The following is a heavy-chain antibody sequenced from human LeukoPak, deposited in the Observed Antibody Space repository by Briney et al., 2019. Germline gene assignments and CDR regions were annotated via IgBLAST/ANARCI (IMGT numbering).Heavy chain of an antibody. J-gene: IGHJ4*02. CDR1: GFTFSSYA. V-gene: IGHV3-48*04. CDR2: ISSSGSTI. Sequence: GGSLRLSCAASGFTFSSYAMTWVRQAPGKGLEWVSYISSSGSTIYYADSVKGRFTISRDNAKNSLYLQMNSLRAEDTAVYYCARVRKQWLVFSYWGQGTLVTVSS. D-gene: IGHD6-19*01. CDR3: ARVRKQWLVFSY.